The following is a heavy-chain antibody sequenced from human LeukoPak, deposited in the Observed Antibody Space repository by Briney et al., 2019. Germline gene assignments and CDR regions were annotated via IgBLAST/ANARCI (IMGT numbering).Heavy chain of an antibody. J-gene: IGHJ4*02. CDR1: GFTFSSYW. Sequence: GGSLRLSCAASGFTFSSYWMAWVRQAPGKGLEWVANIKQDGSEKNYVDSVKGRFTISRDNAKNSLYLQMNSLRAEDTAVYYCVRDPVVVVPAAIRWGQGTLVTVSS. D-gene: IGHD2-2*02. CDR3: VRDPVVVVPAAIR. CDR2: IKQDGSEK. V-gene: IGHV3-7*01.